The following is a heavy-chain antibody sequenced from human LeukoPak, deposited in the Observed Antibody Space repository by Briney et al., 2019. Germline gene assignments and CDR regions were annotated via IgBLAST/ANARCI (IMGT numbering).Heavy chain of an antibody. CDR1: GFTFSSYA. CDR2: ISSSGSYI. CDR3: ARLQWLQTGRDFLDS. Sequence: GGSLGLSCAASGFTFSSYAIQWVRQAPGKGLEWVSSISSSGSYIYYADSVKGRFTISRDNAKNSLDLQMNSLRVEDTAVYYCARLQWLQTGRDFLDSWGQGTLVTVSS. J-gene: IGHJ4*02. D-gene: IGHD6-19*01. V-gene: IGHV3-21*06.